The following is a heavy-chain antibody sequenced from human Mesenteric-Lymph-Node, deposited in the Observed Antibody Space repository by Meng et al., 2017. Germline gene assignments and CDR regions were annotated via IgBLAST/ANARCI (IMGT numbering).Heavy chain of an antibody. CDR2: IKSDSDGSST. CDR1: GFTLSNYW. Sequence: GGSLRLSCAGSGFTLSNYWMHWVRQAPGKGLVWVSRIKSDSDGSSTAYADSVEGRFTISRDNAKNTLYLQMDSLRVEDTAVHYCIRSSGLPDHWGQGTLVTVSS. D-gene: IGHD5-12*01. J-gene: IGHJ4*02. CDR3: IRSSGLPDH. V-gene: IGHV3-74*01.